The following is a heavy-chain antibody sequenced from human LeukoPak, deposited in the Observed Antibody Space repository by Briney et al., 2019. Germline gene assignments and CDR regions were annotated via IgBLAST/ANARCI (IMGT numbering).Heavy chain of an antibody. J-gene: IGHJ5*02. CDR3: ARGRRKVNWFDP. CDR1: GGSFSGYY. V-gene: IGHV4-34*01. D-gene: IGHD1-14*01. Sequence: SETLSLTCAVYGGSFSGYYWSWIRQPPGKGLEWIGEINHSGSTNYNPSLKSRVTISVDTSKNQFSLKLSSVTAADTAVYYCARGRRKVNWFDPWGQGTLVTVSS. CDR2: INHSGST.